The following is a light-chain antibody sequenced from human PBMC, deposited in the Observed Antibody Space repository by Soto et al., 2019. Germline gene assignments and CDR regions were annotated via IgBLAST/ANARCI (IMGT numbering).Light chain of an antibody. CDR1: QTISSW. J-gene: IGKJ4*01. Sequence: DIRMSQSTSTLSGSVGDRGTITCRASQTISSWLAWYQQKPGKAPKRLIYTASSLHSGVPSRFSGSGSGTEFTLTISSLQPEDFATYYWTQHNTYPLTFGGGTKADIK. V-gene: IGKV1-5*01. CDR3: TQHNTYPLT. CDR2: TAS.